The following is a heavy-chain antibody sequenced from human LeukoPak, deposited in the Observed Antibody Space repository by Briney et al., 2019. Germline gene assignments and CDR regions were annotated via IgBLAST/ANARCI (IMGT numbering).Heavy chain of an antibody. CDR2: ISSSGGDR. J-gene: IGHJ6*03. CDR3: ATGYSYYYYYYMDV. Sequence: GGSLRLSCAASGFTFSDYYMGWVRQAPGKGLEWISYISSSGGDRFYADSVQGRFTISRDNAWNSLYLQMNSLRAEDTAVYFCATGYSYYYYYYMDVWGKGTTVTISS. CDR1: GFTFSDYY. V-gene: IGHV3-11*01. D-gene: IGHD3-9*01.